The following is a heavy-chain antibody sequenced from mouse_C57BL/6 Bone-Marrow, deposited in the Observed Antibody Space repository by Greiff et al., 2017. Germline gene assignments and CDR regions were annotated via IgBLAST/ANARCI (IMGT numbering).Heavy chain of an antibody. Sequence: QVQLQQPGAELVKPGASVKMSCKASGYTFTSYWITWVKQRPGQGLEWIGDISPGSGSTNSNEKFKSKATLTVDTSSSTAYMQRSSLTSEDSAVXYGASGGYGNYGPYWYFDVWGTGTTVTVSS. J-gene: IGHJ1*03. V-gene: IGHV1-55*01. CDR1: GYTFTSYW. D-gene: IGHD2-10*02. CDR2: ISPGSGST. CDR3: ASGGYGNYGPYWYFDV.